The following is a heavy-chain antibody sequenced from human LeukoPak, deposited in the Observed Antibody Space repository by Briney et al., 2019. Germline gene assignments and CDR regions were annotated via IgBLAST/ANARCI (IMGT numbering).Heavy chain of an antibody. CDR3: ASAAGPFDN. CDR2: IWYDGGNK. Sequence: GSLRPSCTASGFTFSSYGMHWVRQAPGKGLEWVAVIWYDGGNKYYADSVRGRFTISRDNSKNTLYLQMNSLRAEDTAVYYCASAAGPFDNWGQGTLVTVSS. V-gene: IGHV3-33*01. D-gene: IGHD6-13*01. CDR1: GFTFSSYG. J-gene: IGHJ4*02.